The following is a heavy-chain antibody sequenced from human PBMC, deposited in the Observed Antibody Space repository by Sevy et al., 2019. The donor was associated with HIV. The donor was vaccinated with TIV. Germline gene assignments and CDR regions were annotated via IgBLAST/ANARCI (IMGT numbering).Heavy chain of an antibody. CDR3: TREGPDDCSGGSCWSYYYYYMDV. J-gene: IGHJ6*03. CDR2: ISYDGSNK. CDR1: GFTFSSYA. D-gene: IGHD2-15*01. V-gene: IGHV3-30-3*01. Sequence: GGSLRLSCAASGFTFSSYAMHWVRQAPGKGLEWVAVISYDGSNKYYAVSVKGRFTISRDNSKKTLYRQMNSLRAEDTAVYYCTREGPDDCSGGSCWSYYYYYMDVWGKGTTVTVSS.